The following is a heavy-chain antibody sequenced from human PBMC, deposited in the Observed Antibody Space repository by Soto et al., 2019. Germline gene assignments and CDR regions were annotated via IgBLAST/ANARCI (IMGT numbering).Heavy chain of an antibody. J-gene: IGHJ6*02. CDR1: GGTFSSYA. CDR3: AGDSGDWRGRSCYYYGMDV. V-gene: IGHV1-69*06. CDR2: IIPIFGTA. Sequence: QVQLVQSGAEVKKPGSSVKVSCKASGGTFSSYAISWVRQAPGQGLEWMGGIIPIFGTAYYAQKFQGRVTMTADNSTREAYIELSSLRSEDTAVYHCAGDSGDWRGRSCYYYGMDVWGQGTAVTVSS. D-gene: IGHD2-15*01.